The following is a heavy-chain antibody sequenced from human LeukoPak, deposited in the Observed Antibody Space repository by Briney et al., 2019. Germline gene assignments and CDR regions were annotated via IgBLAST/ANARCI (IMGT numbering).Heavy chain of an antibody. CDR3: ATYRQVLLPFES. Sequence: GGSLRLSCTASGFSFNSYAMHWVRQPPGKGLEWVSSIFPSGGEIHYADSVRGRFTISRDNSKSTLSLQMNSLRVEDTAIYYCATYRQVLLPFESWGQGTLVTVSS. D-gene: IGHD5-18*01. CDR2: IFPSGGEI. V-gene: IGHV3-23*01. CDR1: GFSFNSYA. J-gene: IGHJ4*02.